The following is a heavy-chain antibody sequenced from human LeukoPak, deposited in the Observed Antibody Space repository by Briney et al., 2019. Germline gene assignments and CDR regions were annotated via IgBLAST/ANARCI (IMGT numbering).Heavy chain of an antibody. J-gene: IGHJ4*02. Sequence: SETLSLTCAVYGGSFSGYYWSWIRQPPGKGLEWIGEINHSGSTNYNPSLKCRVTISVDTSKNQFSLKLSSVTAADTAVYYCARGGRYSVSIWGLGDYWGQGTLVTVSS. CDR1: GGSFSGYY. CDR3: ARGGRYSVSIWGLGDY. D-gene: IGHD4-11*01. V-gene: IGHV4-34*01. CDR2: INHSGST.